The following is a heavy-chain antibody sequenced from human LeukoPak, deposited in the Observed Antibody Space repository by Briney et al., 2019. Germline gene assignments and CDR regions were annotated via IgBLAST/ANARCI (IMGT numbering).Heavy chain of an antibody. Sequence: SETLSLTCTVSGGSISSYYWSWIRQPAGKGLEWIGRIYTSGSTNYNPSLKSRVTMSVDTSKNQFSLKLSSVTAADTAVYYCARSKRRVAATHLDYWGQGTLVTVSS. CDR2: IYTSGST. CDR1: GGSISSYY. D-gene: IGHD2-15*01. V-gene: IGHV4-4*07. CDR3: ARSKRRVAATHLDY. J-gene: IGHJ4*02.